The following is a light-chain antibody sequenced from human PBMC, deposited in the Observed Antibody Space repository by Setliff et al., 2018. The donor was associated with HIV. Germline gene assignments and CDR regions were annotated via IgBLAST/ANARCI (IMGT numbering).Light chain of an antibody. J-gene: IGLJ1*01. CDR3: AAWDDSLTGYV. Sequence: QSALTQPPPASGTPGQKVTISCSGSSSNIGSNTVNWYQQLPGTAPKLLIYSSNVRPSRVPDRFSGSKSGTSASLAISGLQAEDEADYYCAAWDDSLTGYVFGTGTKVTVL. V-gene: IGLV1-44*01. CDR1: SSNIGSNT. CDR2: SSN.